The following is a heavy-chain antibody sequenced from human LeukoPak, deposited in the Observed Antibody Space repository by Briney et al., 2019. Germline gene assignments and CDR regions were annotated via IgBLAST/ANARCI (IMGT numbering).Heavy chain of an antibody. CDR1: GFTFSSYS. D-gene: IGHD6-13*01. CDR3: AKRGNSWDLFDY. J-gene: IGHJ4*02. CDR2: IGGSVSSM. V-gene: IGHV3-23*01. Sequence: GSLRLSCAASGFTFSSYSMNWVRQAPGKGLEWVSHIGGSVSSMFYAASVEGRFAISRDNSKNTLFLQMNNLRVEDTAVYYCAKRGNSWDLFDYWGQGTLVTVSS.